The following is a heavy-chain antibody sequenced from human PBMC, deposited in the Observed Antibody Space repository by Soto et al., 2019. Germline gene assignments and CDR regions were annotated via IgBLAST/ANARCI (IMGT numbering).Heavy chain of an antibody. CDR2: ISSSASTI. Sequence: PGGSLRLSCAASGFTFSTYNMNWVRQAPGKGLEWVSYISSSASTIYYADSVKGRFTISRDNAKNSLFLQVNSLRDEDTAVYYWVAAFDVGGQGAMWAVSS. J-gene: IGHJ3*01. D-gene: IGHD2-15*01. V-gene: IGHV3-48*02. CDR3: VAAFDV. CDR1: GFTFSTYN.